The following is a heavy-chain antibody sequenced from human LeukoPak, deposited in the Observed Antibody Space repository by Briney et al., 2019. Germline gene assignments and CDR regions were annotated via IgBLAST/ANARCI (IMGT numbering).Heavy chain of an antibody. CDR3: ARTSGFFDSSGFYHQNPYFFQF. D-gene: IGHD3-22*01. CDR1: GEPFIGYF. V-gene: IGHV4-34*01. Sequence: SETLSLTCAAYGEPFIGYFWTWIRQPPGKGLEWIGDVNHSGRTNYNPSLQKRVSISVDTSNNQFFLNLTSVTAADTALYYCARTSGFFDSSGFYHQNPYFFQFWGPGVLVTVPS. J-gene: IGHJ4*02. CDR2: VNHSGRT.